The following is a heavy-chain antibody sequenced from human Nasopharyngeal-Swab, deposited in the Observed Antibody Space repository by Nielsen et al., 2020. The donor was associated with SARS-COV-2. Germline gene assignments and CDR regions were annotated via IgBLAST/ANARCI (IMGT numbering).Heavy chain of an antibody. CDR1: GFTFSSYG. CDR3: AKVLTMRFEGS. Sequence: LSLTCAASGFTFSSYGVHWVRQAPGQGLEWVAVISYDGSNKYYADSVKGRFTISRDNSKNTLYLQMNSLRAEDTAVYYCAKVLTMRFEGSWGKGTTVTVSS. CDR2: ISYDGSNK. V-gene: IGHV3-30*18. D-gene: IGHD3-22*01. J-gene: IGHJ6*04.